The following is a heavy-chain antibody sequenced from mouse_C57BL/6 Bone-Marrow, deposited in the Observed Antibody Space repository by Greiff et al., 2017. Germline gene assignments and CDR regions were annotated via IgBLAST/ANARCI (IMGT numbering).Heavy chain of an antibody. V-gene: IGHV1-85*01. J-gene: IGHJ1*03. CDR1: GYTFTSYD. Sequence: VQLQESGPELVKPGASVKLSCKASGYTFTSYDINWVKQRPGQGLEWIGWIYPRDGSTKYNEKFKGKATLTLDPSSSTAYMELHSLTSEYSAVYFCSRDYGSSYWYIDVWGTGTTVTVSS. CDR3: SRDYGSSYWYIDV. D-gene: IGHD1-1*01. CDR2: IYPRDGST.